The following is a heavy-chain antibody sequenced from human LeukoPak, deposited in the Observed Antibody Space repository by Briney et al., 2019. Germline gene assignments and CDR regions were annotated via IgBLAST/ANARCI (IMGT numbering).Heavy chain of an antibody. V-gene: IGHV3-11*01. CDR2: ISSSGSTI. CDR3: ARAVGQQLVRYFQH. D-gene: IGHD6-13*01. Sequence: GGSLRLSCAASGFTFSDYYMSWIRQAPGKGLEGGSYISSSGSTIYYADSVKGRFTISRDNAKNSLYLQMNSLRAEDTAVYYCARAVGQQLVRYFQHWGQGTLVTVSS. J-gene: IGHJ1*01. CDR1: GFTFSDYY.